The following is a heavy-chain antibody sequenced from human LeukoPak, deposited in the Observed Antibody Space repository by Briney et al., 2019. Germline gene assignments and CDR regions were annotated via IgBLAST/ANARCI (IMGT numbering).Heavy chain of an antibody. CDR1: GYTFTGYY. Sequence: GASVKVSCKASGYTFTGYYMHWVRQAPGQGLEWMGWINPNSGGTNYAQKFQGRVTMTRDTSISTAYMELSRLRSDDTAVYYCAREELWFGEYTIDYWGQGTLVTVSS. CDR3: AREELWFGEYTIDY. J-gene: IGHJ4*02. CDR2: INPNSGGT. D-gene: IGHD3-10*01. V-gene: IGHV1-2*02.